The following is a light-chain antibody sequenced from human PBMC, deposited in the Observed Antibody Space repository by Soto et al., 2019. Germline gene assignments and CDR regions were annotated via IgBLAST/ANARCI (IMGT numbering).Light chain of an antibody. CDR1: STDVGTYKP. Sequence: QAVLTQPAALSASPGPSITTSCMGTSTDVGTYKPVSWYQQYPGKAPKVIIYDDTKRPSGVSSRFSGSKSGNTASLTISGLQAEDEADYYCCSFAGSSTAFGGGTKVTVL. CDR3: CSFAGSSTA. J-gene: IGLJ3*02. V-gene: IGLV2-23*01. CDR2: DDT.